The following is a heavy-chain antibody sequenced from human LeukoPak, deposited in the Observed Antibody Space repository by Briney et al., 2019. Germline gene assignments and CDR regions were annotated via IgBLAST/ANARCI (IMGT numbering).Heavy chain of an antibody. V-gene: IGHV3-30*01. Sequence: GGSLRLFCAASGFTFSSYAMHWVRQAPGKGLEWVALISFDGSNKYYADSVKGRFTISRDNSKNTLYLQMNSLRAEDTAVYYCARDEYYYDSSGYLGYWGQGTLVTVSS. J-gene: IGHJ4*02. CDR1: GFTFSSYA. D-gene: IGHD3-22*01. CDR2: ISFDGSNK. CDR3: ARDEYYYDSSGYLGY.